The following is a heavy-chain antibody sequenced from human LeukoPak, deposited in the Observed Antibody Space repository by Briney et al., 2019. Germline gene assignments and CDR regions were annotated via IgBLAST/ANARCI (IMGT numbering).Heavy chain of an antibody. V-gene: IGHV3-7*03. D-gene: IGHD6-19*01. J-gene: IGHJ4*02. CDR2: IEGDGSER. CDR1: GFSFSSYW. CDR3: AAGVGWLIDY. Sequence: GGSLRLSCAASGFSFSSYWMSWVRQAPGKGLEWVANIEGDGSERNYMDSVKGRFTISRDNAKNSLHLQMNSLRAEDTAVYYCAAGVGWLIDYWGQGTLVTVSS.